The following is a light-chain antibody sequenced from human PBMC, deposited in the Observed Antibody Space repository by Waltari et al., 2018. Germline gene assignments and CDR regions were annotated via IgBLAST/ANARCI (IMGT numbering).Light chain of an antibody. CDR2: GTS. V-gene: IGKV3D-15*01. CDR1: QSISSN. J-gene: IGKJ1*01. CDR3: QQYHNWPPWT. Sequence: EIVMTQSPATLSVSPGERAPLSCTASQSISSNLAWYQQKPGQAPRLLMFGTSTMASGIPGRFIGSGSGTQFTLTINNLQSEDFAVYYCQQYHNWPPWTFGQGTKVEI.